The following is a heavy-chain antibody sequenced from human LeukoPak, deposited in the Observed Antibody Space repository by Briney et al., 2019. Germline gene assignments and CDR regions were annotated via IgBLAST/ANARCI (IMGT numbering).Heavy chain of an antibody. D-gene: IGHD3-9*01. J-gene: IGHJ4*02. CDR3: ATEAPLRYFDWLLYGGYFDY. CDR2: FDPEDGET. Sequence: ASVKVSCKVSGYTLTELSMHWVRQAPGKGLEWMGGFDPEDGETIYAQKFQGRVTMTEDTSTDTAYMELSSLGSEDTAVYYCATEAPLRYFDWLLYGGYFDYWGQGTLVTVSS. CDR1: GYTLTELS. V-gene: IGHV1-24*01.